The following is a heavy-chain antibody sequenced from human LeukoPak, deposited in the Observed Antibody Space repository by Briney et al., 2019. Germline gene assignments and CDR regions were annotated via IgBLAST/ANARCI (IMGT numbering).Heavy chain of an antibody. J-gene: IGHJ6*03. CDR1: GGSISSSSYY. D-gene: IGHD3-22*01. V-gene: IGHV4-39*01. Sequence: SETLSLTCTVSGGSISSSSYYWGWIRQPPGKGLEWIGSIYYSGSTYYNPSLNSRVTISVDTSKNQFSLKLSSVTAADTAVYYCARQLAYYYDSSGYYYYYYYMDVWGKGTTVTVSS. CDR3: ARQLAYYYDSSGYYYYYYYMDV. CDR2: IYYSGST.